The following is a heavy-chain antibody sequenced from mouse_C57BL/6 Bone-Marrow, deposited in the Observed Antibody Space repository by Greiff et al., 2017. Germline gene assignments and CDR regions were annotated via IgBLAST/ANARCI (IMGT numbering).Heavy chain of an antibody. CDR2: IYPGSGST. V-gene: IGHV1-55*01. J-gene: IGHJ1*03. Sequence: QVQLQQPGAELVKPGASVKMSCKASGYTFTSYWITWVKQRPGHGLEWIGDIYPGSGSTNYNDKFKSKATLTVDTSSSTAYMQLSSLTSEDSAVYYCARPYYSNYWYFDVWGTGTTVTVSS. D-gene: IGHD2-5*01. CDR3: ARPYYSNYWYFDV. CDR1: GYTFTSYW.